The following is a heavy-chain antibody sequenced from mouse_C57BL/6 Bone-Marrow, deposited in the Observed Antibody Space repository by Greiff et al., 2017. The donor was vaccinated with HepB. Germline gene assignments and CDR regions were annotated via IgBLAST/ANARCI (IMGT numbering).Heavy chain of an antibody. CDR3: ARKNYSNYGENYFDY. J-gene: IGHJ2*01. D-gene: IGHD2-5*01. Sequence: QVQLQQPGAELVKPGASVKLSCKASGYTFTSYWMHWVKQRPGQGLEWIGMIHPNSGNTYYNEKFKGKATLTEDKSSSTAYMELRSLTSEDSAVYFWARKNYSNYGENYFDYWGQGTTLTVSS. CDR1: GYTFTSYW. CDR2: IHPNSGNT. V-gene: IGHV1-64*01.